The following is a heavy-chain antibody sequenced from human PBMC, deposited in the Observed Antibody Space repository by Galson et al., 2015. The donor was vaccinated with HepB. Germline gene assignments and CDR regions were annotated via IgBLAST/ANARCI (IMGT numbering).Heavy chain of an antibody. CDR2: IDSGSDNI. CDR3: ARPFVVVLATQYYYGMDV. CDR1: GFTFSSFG. Sequence: SLRLSCAASGFTFSSFGMNWVRQAPGKGLEWLSYIDSGSDNIYYAGAVKGRFTVSRDNAKNSLFLQMNSLSAEDTAVYYCARPFVVVLATQYYYGMDVWGQGTTVTVSS. V-gene: IGHV3-48*04. D-gene: IGHD2-15*01. J-gene: IGHJ6*02.